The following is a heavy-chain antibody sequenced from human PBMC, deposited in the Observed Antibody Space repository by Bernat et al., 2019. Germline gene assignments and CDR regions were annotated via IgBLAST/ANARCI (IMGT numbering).Heavy chain of an antibody. D-gene: IGHD3-22*01. CDR2: IYWDDDK. Sequence: QITLKESGPTLVKPTQTLTLTCTFSGFSLSTSGVGVGWIRQPPGKALEWLALIYWDDDKRYSPSLKSRLTITKDTSKNQVVLTMTNMDPVDTATYYCAHGRSYYYDSSGYRRMGIGYYFDYWGQGTLVTVSS. J-gene: IGHJ4*02. V-gene: IGHV2-5*02. CDR1: GFSLSTSGVG. CDR3: AHGRSYYYDSSGYRRMGIGYYFDY.